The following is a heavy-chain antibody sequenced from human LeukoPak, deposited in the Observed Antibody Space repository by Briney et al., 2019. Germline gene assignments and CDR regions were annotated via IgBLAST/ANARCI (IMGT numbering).Heavy chain of an antibody. V-gene: IGHV3-30*18. Sequence: GGSLRLSCAASGFTFSSYGMHWVRQAPGKGLEWVAVISYDGSNKYYADSVKGRLTTSRDNSKNTLYLQMNSLRAGDTAVYYCAKNGITRTLDPWGQGTLVTVSS. J-gene: IGHJ5*02. CDR2: ISYDGSNK. D-gene: IGHD1-7*01. CDR3: AKNGITRTLDP. CDR1: GFTFSSYG.